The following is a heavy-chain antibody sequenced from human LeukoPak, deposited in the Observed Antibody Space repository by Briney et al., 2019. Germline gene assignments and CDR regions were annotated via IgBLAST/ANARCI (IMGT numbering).Heavy chain of an antibody. D-gene: IGHD3-16*01. J-gene: IGHJ5*02. CDR3: ARVMRGRFDP. CDR2: IYTSGST. V-gene: IGHV4-61*02. Sequence: PSETLSLTCTVSGGSISSGSYYWSWIRQPAGKGLEWIGRIYTSGSTNYNPSLKSRVTMSVDTSKNQFSLKLSSVTAADTAVYYCARVMRGRFDPWGQGTLVTVSS. CDR1: GGSISSGSYY.